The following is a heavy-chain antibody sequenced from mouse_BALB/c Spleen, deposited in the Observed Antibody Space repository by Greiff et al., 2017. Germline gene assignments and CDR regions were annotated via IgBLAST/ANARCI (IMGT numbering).Heavy chain of an antibody. D-gene: IGHD1-1*01. CDR2: ISTYYGDA. V-gene: IGHV1S137*01. CDR3: ARGVVYGSSYYCFDY. J-gene: IGHJ2*01. CDR1: GYTFTDYA. Sequence: VQLQESGAELVRPGVSVKISCKGSGYTFTDYAMHWVKQSHAKSLEWIGVISTYYGDASYNQKFKGKATMTVDKSSSTAYMELARLTSEDSAIYYCARGVVYGSSYYCFDYWGQGTTLTVSS.